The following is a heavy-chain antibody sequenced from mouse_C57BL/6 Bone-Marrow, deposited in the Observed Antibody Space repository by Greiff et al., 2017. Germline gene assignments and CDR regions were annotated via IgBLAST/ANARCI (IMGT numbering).Heavy chain of an antibody. V-gene: IGHV1-15*01. CDR1: GYTFTDYE. J-gene: IGHJ3*01. CDR3: TVGYYAY. D-gene: IGHD2-3*01. CDR2: IDPETGGT. Sequence: VKLQQSGAELVRPGASVTLSCKASGYTFTDYEMHWVKQTPVHGLEWIGAIDPETGGTAYNQKFKGKAILTADKSSSTAYMELRSLTSEDSAVYYCTVGYYAYWGQGTLVTGAA.